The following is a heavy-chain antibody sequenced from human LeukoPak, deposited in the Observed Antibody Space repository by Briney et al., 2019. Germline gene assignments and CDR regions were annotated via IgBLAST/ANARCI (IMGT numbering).Heavy chain of an antibody. D-gene: IGHD3-10*01. CDR2: ISYTGST. Sequence: SETLSLTCTVSGGSISPYFWGWIRQPPGKGLEWIGYISYTGSTNYNPSLKSRVTISVDTSKNQFSLQLTSVTAADTAVYYCARDDYRGVTNFDPWGQGTLVTVSS. CDR3: ARDDYRGVTNFDP. CDR1: GGSISPYF. J-gene: IGHJ5*02. V-gene: IGHV4-59*01.